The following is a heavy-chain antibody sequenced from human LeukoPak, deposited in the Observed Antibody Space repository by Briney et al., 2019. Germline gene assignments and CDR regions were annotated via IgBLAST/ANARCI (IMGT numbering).Heavy chain of an antibody. V-gene: IGHV4-34*01. CDR1: GGSFSGYY. Sequence: SETLSLTCAVYGGSFSGYYWSWIRQPPGKGLEWIGEINHSGSTNYNPSLKSRVTISVDTSKNQFSLRLSSVTAADTAVYYCARYYYDFWSGYSTPLDYWGQGTLVTVSS. CDR3: ARYYYDFWSGYSTPLDY. CDR2: INHSGST. J-gene: IGHJ4*02. D-gene: IGHD3-3*01.